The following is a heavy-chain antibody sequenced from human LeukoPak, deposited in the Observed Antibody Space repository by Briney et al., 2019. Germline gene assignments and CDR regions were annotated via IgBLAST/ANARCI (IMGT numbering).Heavy chain of an antibody. CDR1: GGTFSSYA. Sequence: ASVKVSCKASGGTFSSYAISWVRQAPGQGLEWMGRIIPILGIANYAQKFQGRVTITADKSTSTAYMELSSLRSEDTAVYYCARDKGPYSGSSNHDYWGQGTLVTVSS. J-gene: IGHJ4*02. D-gene: IGHD1-26*01. CDR2: IIPILGIA. V-gene: IGHV1-69*04. CDR3: ARDKGPYSGSSNHDY.